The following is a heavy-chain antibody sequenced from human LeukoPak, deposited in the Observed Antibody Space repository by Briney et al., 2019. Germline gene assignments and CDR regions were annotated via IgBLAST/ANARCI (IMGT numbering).Heavy chain of an antibody. J-gene: IGHJ4*02. CDR1: GFTFSSYE. D-gene: IGHD3-3*01. CDR3: AKESTYYDFWSGYHFDY. CDR2: ISSSGSTI. V-gene: IGHV3-48*03. Sequence: PGGSLRLSCAASGFTFSSYEMNWVRQAPGKGLEWVSYISSSGSTIYYADSVKGRFTISRDNAKNSLYLQMNSLRAEDTAVYYCAKESTYYDFWSGYHFDYWGQGTLVTVSS.